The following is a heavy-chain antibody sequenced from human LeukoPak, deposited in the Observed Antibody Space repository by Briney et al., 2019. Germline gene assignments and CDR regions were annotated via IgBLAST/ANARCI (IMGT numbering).Heavy chain of an antibody. Sequence: SETLSLTCTVSGASISSDCWIWIRQTPGKGPEWIGYHCGNTDYNPSLKSGVSISVDTSKNQFSLKLNSISTADTAVYYCARGQAWLPDHWGQGSIVTVSS. J-gene: IGHJ4*02. CDR1: GASISSDC. D-gene: IGHD6-19*01. V-gene: IGHV4-59*01. CDR2: YHCGNT. CDR3: ARGQAWLPDH.